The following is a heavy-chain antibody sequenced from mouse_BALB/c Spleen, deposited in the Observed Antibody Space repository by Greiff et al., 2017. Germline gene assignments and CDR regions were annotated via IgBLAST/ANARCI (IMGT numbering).Heavy chain of an antibody. Sequence: VQLQQSGAELVRPGSSVKISCKASGYAFSSYWMNWVKQRPGQGLEWIGQIYPGDGDTNYNGKFKGKATLTADKSSSTAYMQLSSLTSEDSAVYFCARYYYGSLGYFDVWGAGTTVTVSS. J-gene: IGHJ1*01. CDR2: IYPGDGDT. D-gene: IGHD1-1*01. CDR1: GYAFSSYW. V-gene: IGHV1-80*01. CDR3: ARYYYGSLGYFDV.